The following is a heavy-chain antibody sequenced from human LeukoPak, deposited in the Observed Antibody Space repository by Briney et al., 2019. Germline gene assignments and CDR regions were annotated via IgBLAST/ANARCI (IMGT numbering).Heavy chain of an antibody. Sequence: ASVKVSCKASGYTFTSYGISWVRQAPGQGLEWMGWISAYNGNTNYAQKFQGRVTITADKSTSTAYMELSSLRSEDTAVYYCARERFSRWFDPWGQGTLVTVSS. V-gene: IGHV1-18*01. CDR2: ISAYNGNT. CDR1: GYTFTSYG. CDR3: ARERFSRWFDP. D-gene: IGHD3-10*01. J-gene: IGHJ5*02.